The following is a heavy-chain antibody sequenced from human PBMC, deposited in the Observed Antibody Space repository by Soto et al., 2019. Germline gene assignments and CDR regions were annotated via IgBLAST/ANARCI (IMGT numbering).Heavy chain of an antibody. V-gene: IGHV3-49*03. CDR1: GFTFGDYA. D-gene: IGHD2-2*02. Sequence: GGSLRLSCTASGFTFGDYAMSWFRQAPGKGLEWVGFIRSKAYGGTTEYAASLKGRFTISRDDSKSIAYLQMNSLKTEDTAVYYCTRDFKGLAIPLASNDAFDIWGQGTMVTVSS. CDR3: TRDFKGLAIPLASNDAFDI. J-gene: IGHJ3*02. CDR2: IRSKAYGGTT.